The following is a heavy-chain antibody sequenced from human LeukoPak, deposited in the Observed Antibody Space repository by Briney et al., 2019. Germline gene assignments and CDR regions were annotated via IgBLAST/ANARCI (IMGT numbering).Heavy chain of an antibody. CDR3: VRGGVTGSGTYYVLN. Sequence: GGSLRLSCAASGFTFSSYWMHWVRQVPGKGLVWVSRINNDGSTTRYADSVKGRFTISRDNAKNTVYLRMNSLRAEDTAVYYCVRGGVTGSGTYYVLNWGQGTLITVSS. D-gene: IGHD3-10*01. V-gene: IGHV3-74*01. CDR2: INNDGSTT. J-gene: IGHJ4*02. CDR1: GFTFSSYW.